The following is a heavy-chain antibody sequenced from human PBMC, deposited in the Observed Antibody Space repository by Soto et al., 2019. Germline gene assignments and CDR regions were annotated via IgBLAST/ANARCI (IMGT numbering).Heavy chain of an antibody. J-gene: IGHJ5*02. V-gene: IGHV4-34*01. CDR3: ARAPSSSSWYRP. CDR2: INHSGST. Sequence: QVQLQQWGAGLLKPSETLSLTCAVYGGSFSGYYWSWIRQPPGKGLEWIGEINHSGSTNYNPSLKSRVTISVDTSKNQFSLKLSAVSAADTAVYYCARAPSSSSWYRPWGQGTLVTGSS. CDR1: GGSFSGYY. D-gene: IGHD6-13*01.